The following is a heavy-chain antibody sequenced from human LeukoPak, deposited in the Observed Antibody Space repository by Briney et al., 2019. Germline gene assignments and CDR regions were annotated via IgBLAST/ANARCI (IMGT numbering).Heavy chain of an antibody. V-gene: IGHV5-51*01. CDR3: ARRVAVAGNLFDY. CDR1: GYSFTSYW. Sequence: GESLKISCKGSGYSFTSYWIGWVRQMPGKGLASMGIIYPGDSDTRYSPSFQGQVTISADKSISTAYLQWSSLKASDTAMYYCARRVAVAGNLFDYWGQGTLVTVSS. D-gene: IGHD6-19*01. J-gene: IGHJ4*02. CDR2: IYPGDSDT.